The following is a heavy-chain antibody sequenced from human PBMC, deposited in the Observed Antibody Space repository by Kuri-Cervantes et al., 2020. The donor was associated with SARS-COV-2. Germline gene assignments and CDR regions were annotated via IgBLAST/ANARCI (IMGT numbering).Heavy chain of an antibody. CDR3: ARDQTRSGWTFLFDY. V-gene: IGHV1-69*13. D-gene: IGHD6-19*01. CDR2: IIPIFGTA. Sequence: SVKVSCKASGGTFSSYAISWVRQAPGQGLEWMGGIIPIFGTANYAQKFQGRVTITADESTSTAYMELSSLRSEDTAVYYCARDQTRSGWTFLFDYWGQGTLVTVS. J-gene: IGHJ4*02. CDR1: GGTFSSYA.